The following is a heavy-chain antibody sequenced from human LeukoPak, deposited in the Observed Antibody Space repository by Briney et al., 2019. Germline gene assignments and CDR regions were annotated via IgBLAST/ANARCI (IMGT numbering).Heavy chain of an antibody. Sequence: GGSLRLSCAASGFTFSSYAMSWVRQAPGKGLEWVSAISGSGGSTYYADSVKGRFTISRDNSKNTVYLQMNSLRAEDTAVYYCAKVPVFSVTISEVVTHDAFDIWGQGTIVTVSS. D-gene: IGHD3-3*01. V-gene: IGHV3-23*01. J-gene: IGHJ3*02. CDR3: AKVPVFSVTISEVVTHDAFDI. CDR1: GFTFSSYA. CDR2: ISGSGGST.